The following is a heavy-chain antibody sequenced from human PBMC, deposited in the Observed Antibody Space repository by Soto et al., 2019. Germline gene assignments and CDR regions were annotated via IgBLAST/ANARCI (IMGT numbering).Heavy chain of an antibody. Sequence: QVQLVQSGAEVKKPGFSVKVSCKASGGTFSSYAISWVRQAPGQGLEWMGGIIPIFGTANYAQKFQGRVTITADESTSTAYMELSSLRSEDTAVYYCARGGDYGGNTPFDYWGQGTLVTVSS. CDR3: ARGGDYGGNTPFDY. D-gene: IGHD4-17*01. CDR2: IIPIFGTA. CDR1: GGTFSSYA. J-gene: IGHJ4*02. V-gene: IGHV1-69*12.